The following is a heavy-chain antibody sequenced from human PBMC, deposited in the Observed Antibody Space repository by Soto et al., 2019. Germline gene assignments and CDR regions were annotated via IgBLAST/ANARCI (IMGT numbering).Heavy chain of an antibody. D-gene: IGHD2-2*01. CDR1: GFTFSTHS. J-gene: IGHJ4*02. CDR3: VGEVGFQLIY. Sequence: EVQLVESGGGLVQPGGSLRLSCAASGFTFSTHSMNWVRQAPGKGLEWISYITSSDVTMYADSVKGRFTISRDNAKNSLYLQMNSLGGEDTAVYFCVGEVGFQLIYWGQGTLVTVSS. V-gene: IGHV3-48*01. CDR2: ITSSDVT.